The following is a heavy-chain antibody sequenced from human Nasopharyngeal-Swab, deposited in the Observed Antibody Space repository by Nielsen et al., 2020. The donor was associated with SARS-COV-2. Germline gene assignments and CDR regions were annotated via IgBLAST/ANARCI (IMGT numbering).Heavy chain of an antibody. J-gene: IGHJ6*03. CDR1: GFTFGDYA. D-gene: IGHD6-19*01. V-gene: IGHV3-49*04. Sequence: GGSLRLSCTASGFTFGDYAMSWVRQAPGKGLEWVGFIRSKAYGGTTEYAASVKGRFTISRDDSKSIAYLQMNSLKTEDTAVYYCTRETRIAVAGTPLYYYYYYMDVWGKGTTVTVSS. CDR2: IRSKAYGGTT. CDR3: TRETRIAVAGTPLYYYYYYMDV.